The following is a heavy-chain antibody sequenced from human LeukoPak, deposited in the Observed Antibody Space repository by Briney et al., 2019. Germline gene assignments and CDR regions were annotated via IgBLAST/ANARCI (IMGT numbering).Heavy chain of an antibody. V-gene: IGHV1-2*02. Sequence: ASVKVSCKASGYTFTSYGISWVRQAPGQGLEWMGWINPNSGGTNYAQKFQGRVTMTRDTSISTAYMELSRLRSDDTAVYYCVRVRGVIKRVDYYYYMDVWGKGTTVTISS. CDR2: INPNSGGT. J-gene: IGHJ6*03. CDR1: GYTFTSYG. CDR3: VRVRGVIKRVDYYYYMDV. D-gene: IGHD3-10*01.